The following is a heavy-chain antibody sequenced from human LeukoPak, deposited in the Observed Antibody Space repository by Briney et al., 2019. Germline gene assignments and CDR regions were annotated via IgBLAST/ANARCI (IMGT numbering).Heavy chain of an antibody. V-gene: IGHV1-2*02. CDR2: INPNSGGT. Sequence: AAVKVSFKASGYTFTGYYLHWVRQAPGQGLEWMGWINPNSGGTNYAQKFQGRVTMTRDTSISTAYMELSSLRSDDTAVYYCARGGGGLAYWGQGTLVTVSS. CDR1: GYTFTGYY. CDR3: ARGGGGLAY. D-gene: IGHD3-16*01. J-gene: IGHJ4*02.